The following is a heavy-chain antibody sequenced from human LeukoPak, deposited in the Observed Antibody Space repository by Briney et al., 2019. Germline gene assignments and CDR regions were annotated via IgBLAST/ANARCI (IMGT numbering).Heavy chain of an antibody. V-gene: IGHV3-30*18. CDR2: ISYDGSNK. D-gene: IGHD4-23*01. CDR1: GFTFSSYG. CDR3: AKAKLRAAEALDY. Sequence: GGSLRLSCAASGFTFSSYGMHWVRQALGKGLEWVAVISYDGSNKYYADSVKGRFTISRDNSKNTLYLQMNSLRAEDTAVYYCAKAKLRAAEALDYWGQGTLVTVSS. J-gene: IGHJ4*02.